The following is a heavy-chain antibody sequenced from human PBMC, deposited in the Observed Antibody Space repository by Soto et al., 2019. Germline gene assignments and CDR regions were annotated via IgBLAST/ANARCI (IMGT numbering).Heavy chain of an antibody. D-gene: IGHD3-3*01. J-gene: IGHJ1*01. CDR3: AKDRSITIYGVVADFQH. CDR1: GFTFSNYA. V-gene: IGHV3-23*01. Sequence: GGSLRLSCAASGFTFSNYAMSWVRQAPGKGLEWVSSISGSGGSTYYADSVKGRFTISRDTSQNTVYLQMNSLRAEDTAVYYCAKDRSITIYGVVADFQHWGQGTLVTVSS. CDR2: ISGSGGST.